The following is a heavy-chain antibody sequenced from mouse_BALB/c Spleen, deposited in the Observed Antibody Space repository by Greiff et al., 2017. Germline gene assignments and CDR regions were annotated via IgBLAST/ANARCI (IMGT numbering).Heavy chain of an antibody. D-gene: IGHD2-14*01. CDR3: ARVYYRYDAMDY. J-gene: IGHJ4*01. CDR2: ISNGGGST. Sequence: EVKLQESGGGLVQPGGSLKLSCAASGFTFSSYTMSWVRQTPEKRLEWVAYISNGGGSTYYPDTVKGRFTISRDNAKNTLYLQMSSLKSEDTAMYYCARVYYRYDAMDYWGQGTSVTVSS. V-gene: IGHV5-12-2*01. CDR1: GFTFSSYT.